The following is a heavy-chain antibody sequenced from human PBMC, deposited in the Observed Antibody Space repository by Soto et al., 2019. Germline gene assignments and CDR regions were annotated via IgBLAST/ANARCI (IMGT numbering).Heavy chain of an antibody. CDR3: ARDYGDYQFDP. CDR1: GYTFTIYA. J-gene: IGHJ5*02. CDR2: INAGNGNT. Sequence: ASVKVSCKASGYTFTIYAMRWVRQAPGQRLEWMGWINAGNGNTKYSQKFQGRVTITRDTSASTAYMELSSLRSEDTAVYYCARDYGDYQFDPWGQGTLVTVSS. D-gene: IGHD4-17*01. V-gene: IGHV1-3*01.